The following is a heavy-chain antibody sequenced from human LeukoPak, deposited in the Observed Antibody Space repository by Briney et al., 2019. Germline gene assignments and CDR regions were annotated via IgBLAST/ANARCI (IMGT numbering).Heavy chain of an antibody. CDR1: EFAFSNYW. Sequence: GGSLRLSCAASEFAFSNYWMHWVRQAPGWGLIWVSRINSDWSLTNYADSVKGRFTISRDTAKNTLYLQKNSLRAEDTAVYYCARDFDWGSGHWGQGTLVTVSS. J-gene: IGHJ4*02. CDR3: ARDFDWGSGH. V-gene: IGHV3-74*01. CDR2: INSDWSLT. D-gene: IGHD7-27*01.